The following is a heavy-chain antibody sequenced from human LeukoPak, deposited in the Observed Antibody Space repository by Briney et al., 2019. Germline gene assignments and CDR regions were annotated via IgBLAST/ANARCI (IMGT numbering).Heavy chain of an antibody. J-gene: IGHJ3*02. V-gene: IGHV4-38-2*01. CDR2: IYHSGST. CDR3: ATDHTMTHDAFDI. D-gene: IGHD4-17*01. CDR1: GGSFSGYY. Sequence: SETLSLTCAVYGGSFSGYYWGWIRQPPGKGLEWIGSIYHSGSTYYNPSLKSRVTISVDTSKNQFSLKLSSVTAADTAVYYCATDHTMTHDAFDIWGQGTMVTVSS.